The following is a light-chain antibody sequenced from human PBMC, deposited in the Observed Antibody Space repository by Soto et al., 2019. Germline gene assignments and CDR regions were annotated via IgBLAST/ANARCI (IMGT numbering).Light chain of an antibody. Sequence: QSALTQPASVSGSPGQSITISCTGTSSDVGGYNHVSWYQQHPGKAPKIVISDVNNRPSGLSIRFSGSKSGNTASLTISGLQAEDEADYYCSSYTNSNTYVFGTGTKVTVL. CDR2: DVN. J-gene: IGLJ1*01. CDR1: SSDVGGYNH. CDR3: SSYTNSNTYV. V-gene: IGLV2-14*01.